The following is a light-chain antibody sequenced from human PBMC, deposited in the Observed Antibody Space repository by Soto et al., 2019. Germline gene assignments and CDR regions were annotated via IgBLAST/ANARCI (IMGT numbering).Light chain of an antibody. V-gene: IGKV3-20*01. CDR1: QSVSSSY. J-gene: IGKJ1*01. Sequence: DIVLTHSPGTLSLSPGERATLSCRASQSVSSSYLAWYQQKPGQAPRLLIYGASSRATGISDRFSGSGSGTDFTLTISRLEPEDFAVYYCQQYGSSPRTFGQGTKVDNK. CDR2: GAS. CDR3: QQYGSSPRT.